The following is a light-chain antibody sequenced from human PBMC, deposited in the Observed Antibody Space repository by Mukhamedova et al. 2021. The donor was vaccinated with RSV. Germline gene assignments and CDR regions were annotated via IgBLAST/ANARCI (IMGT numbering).Light chain of an antibody. CDR2: AAS. V-gene: IGKV1-39*01. Sequence: GKAPKLLFFAASSLQMGVPSRFSGSGSGKDFPLTIGSLQPEDFTTYSCQQSYSTPPWTFGQGPRVEIK. CDR3: QQSYSTPPWT. J-gene: IGKJ1*01.